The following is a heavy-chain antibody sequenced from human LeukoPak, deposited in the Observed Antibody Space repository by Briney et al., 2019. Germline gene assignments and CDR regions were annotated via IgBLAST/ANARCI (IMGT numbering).Heavy chain of an antibody. J-gene: IGHJ4*02. Sequence: SETLSLTCTVSGGSISSGDYYWSWIRQPPGKGLEWIGYIYYSGSTYYNPSLKSRVTISVDTSKNQFSLKLSSVTAADTAVYYCVRAGRMVATPIDYWGQGTLVTVSS. CDR2: IYYSGST. CDR1: GGSISSGDYY. V-gene: IGHV4-30-4*01. CDR3: VRAGRMVATPIDY. D-gene: IGHD5-12*01.